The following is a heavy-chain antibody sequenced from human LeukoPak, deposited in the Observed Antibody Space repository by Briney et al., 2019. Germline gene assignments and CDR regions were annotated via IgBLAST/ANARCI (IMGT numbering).Heavy chain of an antibody. CDR3: ARERWLQLRGDYYYYYMDV. J-gene: IGHJ6*03. D-gene: IGHD5-24*01. CDR2: IKQDGSEK. V-gene: IGHV3-7*01. CDR1: GFTCSSYW. Sequence: GGSLRLSGAASGFTCSSYWMSWVRQAPGKGLEWVANIKQDGSEKYYVDSVKGRFTISRDNAKSSLYLQMNSLRAEDTAVYYCARERWLQLRGDYYYYYMDVWGKGTTVTVSS.